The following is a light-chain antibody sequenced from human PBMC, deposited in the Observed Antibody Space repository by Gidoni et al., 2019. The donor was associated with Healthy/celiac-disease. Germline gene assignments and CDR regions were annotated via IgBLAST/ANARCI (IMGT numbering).Light chain of an antibody. Sequence: EIVMTQSPATLSVSPGERATLSCRASQSVSSNLAWYQQKPGQAPRLLIYGASTRATGIPARCSGSGSGTEFTLTISSLQSEDFAVYYCQQYNNWHPWTFGQGTKVEIK. J-gene: IGKJ1*01. CDR2: GAS. V-gene: IGKV3-15*01. CDR3: QQYNNWHPWT. CDR1: QSVSSN.